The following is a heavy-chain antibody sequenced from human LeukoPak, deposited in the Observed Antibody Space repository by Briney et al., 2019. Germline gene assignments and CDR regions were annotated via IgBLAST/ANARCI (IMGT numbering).Heavy chain of an antibody. CDR3: ARDPKYGDLDY. D-gene: IGHD4-17*01. J-gene: IGHJ4*02. V-gene: IGHV3-48*04. Sequence: GGSLRLSCAASGFTFSSYSMSWVRQAPGKGLEWVSYISTSSSTIYYADSVKGRFTISRDNAKNTLYLQMNSLRVDDTAVYYCARDPKYGDLDYWGQGTLVTVSS. CDR2: ISTSSSTI. CDR1: GFTFSSYS.